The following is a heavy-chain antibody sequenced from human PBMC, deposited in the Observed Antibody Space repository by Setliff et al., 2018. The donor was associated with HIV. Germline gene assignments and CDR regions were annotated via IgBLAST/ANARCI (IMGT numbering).Heavy chain of an antibody. CDR2: IHTSGSS. CDR1: GGSISSGSYY. D-gene: IGHD1-1*01. Sequence: NPSETLSLTCTVSGGSISSGSYYWSWIRQPAGKGLEWIGHIHTSGSSSYNPSLKSRVIISLDTSKNQISLKLNSVTAADTAVYYCVRTYNDLENYYHHYYYMDVWGKGTTVTVSS. V-gene: IGHV4-61*09. CDR3: VRTYNDLENYYHHYYYMDV. J-gene: IGHJ6*03.